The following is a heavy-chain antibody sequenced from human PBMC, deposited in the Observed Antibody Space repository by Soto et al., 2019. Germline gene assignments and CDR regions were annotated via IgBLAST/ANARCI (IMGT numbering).Heavy chain of an antibody. CDR3: AKGTGYSYGGGALDY. CDR2: ISWNSGSI. D-gene: IGHD5-18*01. CDR1: GFTFDDYA. Sequence: GGSLRLSCAASGFTFDDYAMHWVRQAPGKGLEWVSGISWNSGSIGYADSVKGRFTISRDNAKNSLYLQMNSLRAEDTALYYCAKGTGYSYGGGALDYWGQGTLVTVSS. J-gene: IGHJ4*02. V-gene: IGHV3-9*01.